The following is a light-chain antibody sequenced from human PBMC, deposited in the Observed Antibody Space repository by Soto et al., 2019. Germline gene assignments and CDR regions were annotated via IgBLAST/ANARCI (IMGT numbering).Light chain of an antibody. Sequence: QSALAQPPSASGSTGQSVTISCTGTSSDVGAYDYVSWYQQHPGKAPKLVISEVTERPSGVPERFSGSKSGNTASLTVSGLQAEDEADYYCASYAGNNNFVLFGGGTKLTVL. J-gene: IGLJ2*01. V-gene: IGLV2-8*01. CDR2: EVT. CDR3: ASYAGNNNFVL. CDR1: SSDVGAYDY.